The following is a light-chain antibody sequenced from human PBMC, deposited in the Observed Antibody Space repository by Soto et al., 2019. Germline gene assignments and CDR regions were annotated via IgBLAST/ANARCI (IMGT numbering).Light chain of an antibody. J-gene: IGKJ1*01. CDR1: QSVSSN. Sequence: EIVMTQSPATLSVSPGERATLSCRASQSVSSNLAWYQQKPGQAPRLLIYGASTRATGIPARFSGSGSGTEFTLTISSLQSEDFAVYYCQQYNNWPLWTFGQGTKVEF. CDR2: GAS. CDR3: QQYNNWPLWT. V-gene: IGKV3-15*01.